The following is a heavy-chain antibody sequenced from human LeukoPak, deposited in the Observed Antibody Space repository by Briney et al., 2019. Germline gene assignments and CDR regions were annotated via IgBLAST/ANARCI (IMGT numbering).Heavy chain of an antibody. CDR1: GASISSSNW. CDR3: ASGYCSSTSCYILSLDY. CDR2: IYHSGST. D-gene: IGHD2-2*03. V-gene: IGHV4-4*02. J-gene: IGHJ4*02. Sequence: SETLSLTCAVSGASISSSNWWSWVRQPPGKGLEWIGEIYHSGSTNYNPSLKSRVTISVDKSKNQFSLKLSSVTAADTAVYYCASGYCSSTSCYILSLDYWGQGTLVTVSS.